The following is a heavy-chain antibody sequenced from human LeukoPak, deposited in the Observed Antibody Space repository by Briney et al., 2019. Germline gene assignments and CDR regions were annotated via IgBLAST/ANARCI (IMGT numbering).Heavy chain of an antibody. Sequence: ASVKVSCKASGYTFSNYGISWVRQAPGQGLEWMGRISTYNGYTNYAQKLQGRVIMTTDTSTSTAYMELRSLRSDDTAVYYCARDFRHRYYYDNSGYYWFDPWGQGTLVTVSS. CDR1: GYTFSNYG. CDR3: ARDFRHRYYYDNSGYYWFDP. V-gene: IGHV1-18*01. J-gene: IGHJ5*02. D-gene: IGHD3-22*01. CDR2: ISTYNGYT.